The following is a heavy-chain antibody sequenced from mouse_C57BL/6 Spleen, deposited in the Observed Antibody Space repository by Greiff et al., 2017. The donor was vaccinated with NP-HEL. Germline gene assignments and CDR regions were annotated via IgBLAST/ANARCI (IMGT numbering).Heavy chain of an antibody. V-gene: IGHV1-64*01. CDR3: ARSGDYPAWFAY. Sequence: QVQLQQSGAELVKPGASVKLFCQASGYTFPRYWMHRGKPRPGQSLWWIGMIHPNRGSTNYNEKCKSKATLTVDKSSSTAYMQLSSLTSEDSAVYYCARSGDYPAWFAYWGQGTLVTVSA. CDR2: IHPNRGST. J-gene: IGHJ3*01. CDR1: GYTFPRYW. D-gene: IGHD2-4*01.